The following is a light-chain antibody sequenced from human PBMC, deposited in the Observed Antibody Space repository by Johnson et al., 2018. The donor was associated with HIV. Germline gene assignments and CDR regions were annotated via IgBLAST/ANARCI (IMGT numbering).Light chain of an antibody. CDR1: SSNIGNKY. J-gene: IGLJ1*01. V-gene: IGLV1-51*02. CDR3: GTWDSSLSAGV. Sequence: HSVLTQPPSVSAAPGQKVTISCSGSSSNIGNKYVSWYQQLPGTAPKLLIYENTKRPSGIPDRFSGSKSGTSATLGITGLQTGDEADYYCGTWDSSLSAGVFGTGTKGTVL. CDR2: ENT.